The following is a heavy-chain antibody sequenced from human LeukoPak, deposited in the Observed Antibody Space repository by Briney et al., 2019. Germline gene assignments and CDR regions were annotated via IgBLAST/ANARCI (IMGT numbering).Heavy chain of an antibody. V-gene: IGHV3-21*01. CDR1: GFILSSYT. CDR2: ISSSSSYT. J-gene: IGHJ5*02. CDR3: VRDTGPEYFAPAPFDP. Sequence: GGSLRLSCEASGFILSSYTMNWVRQAPGKGLEWVSSISSSSSYTYYADSVKGRFTISRDNAKKSLYLQMNSLRAEDTAVYYCVRDTGPEYFAPAPFDPWGQGILVTVSS. D-gene: IGHD2/OR15-2a*01.